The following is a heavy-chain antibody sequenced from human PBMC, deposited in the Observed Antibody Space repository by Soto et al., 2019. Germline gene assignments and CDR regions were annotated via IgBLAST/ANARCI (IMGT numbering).Heavy chain of an antibody. V-gene: IGHV1-18*01. J-gene: IGHJ3*02. Sequence: QVQLVESGADVKRPGASVKVSCKASGYTFNTFGVTWVRQAPGQGLEWLGWISAYNGNTNYAQKLQGRLTLTTDTSTSTISLELRSLSSDDTAVYYCARTSYGTFDIWGQGTMVTVSS. D-gene: IGHD4-17*01. CDR2: ISAYNGNT. CDR3: ARTSYGTFDI. CDR1: GYTFNTFG.